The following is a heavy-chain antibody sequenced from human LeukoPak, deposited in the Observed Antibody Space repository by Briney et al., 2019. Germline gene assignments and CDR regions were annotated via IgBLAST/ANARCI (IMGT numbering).Heavy chain of an antibody. D-gene: IGHD3-22*01. CDR3: AKRGVVIRVILVGFHKEAYYFDS. Sequence: GGSTRLSCAVSGITVSNYGMSWVRQAPGKGLEWVAGISGSGGSTHYADSVKGRFTISRDNPRNTLYLQMNSLRPEDTAVYFCAKRGVVIRVILVGFHKEAYYFDSWGQGALVTVSS. CDR1: GITVSNYG. V-gene: IGHV3-23*01. CDR2: ISGSGGST. J-gene: IGHJ4*02.